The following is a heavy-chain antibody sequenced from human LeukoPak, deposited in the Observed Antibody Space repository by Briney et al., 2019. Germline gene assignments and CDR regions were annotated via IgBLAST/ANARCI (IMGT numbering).Heavy chain of an antibody. J-gene: IGHJ4*01. D-gene: IGHD2-15*01. CDR3: ARGRIHLLDY. V-gene: IGHV1-2*02. CDR2: INLNNGGT. CDR1: GYTFTSYG. Sequence: ASVKLSCKASGYTFTSYGISWMRQAPAQGLEWMGWINLNNGGTNYSHKFHGRGTMTRDTAISTAYMELSRLRSDDTAVYYCARGRIHLLDYLGQGTPVTVSS.